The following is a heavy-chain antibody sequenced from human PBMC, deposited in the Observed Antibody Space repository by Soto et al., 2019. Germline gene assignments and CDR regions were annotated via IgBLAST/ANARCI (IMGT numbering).Heavy chain of an antibody. D-gene: IGHD3-9*01. J-gene: IGHJ4*02. CDR1: GGFVSSGSYY. V-gene: IGHV4-39*01. Sequence: SETLSLTCAVYGGFVSSGSYYWSWIRQPPGEGLEWIGGMSHSGGTHFNPSLKSRVTISLDTSKSQFSLKLSSVTAADSAVYFCARLEGLATISYYFDFWGPGALVTVSS. CDR3: ARLEGLATISYYFDF. CDR2: MSHSGGT.